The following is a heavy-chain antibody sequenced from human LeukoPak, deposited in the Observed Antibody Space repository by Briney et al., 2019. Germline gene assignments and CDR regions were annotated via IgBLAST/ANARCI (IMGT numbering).Heavy chain of an antibody. Sequence: PGGSLRLSCAASGFTFSNYWMHWVRQAPGKGLEWVANIKQDGSARYYVDSVWGRFTISRDNAKNSLYLQMSSLRAEDTALYYCVRAMDVWGQGTTVTVSS. J-gene: IGHJ6*02. CDR1: GFTFSNYW. CDR3: VRAMDV. V-gene: IGHV3-7*01. CDR2: IKQDGSAR.